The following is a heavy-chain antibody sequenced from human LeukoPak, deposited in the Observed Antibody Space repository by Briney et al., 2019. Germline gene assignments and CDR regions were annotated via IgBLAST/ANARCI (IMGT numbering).Heavy chain of an antibody. J-gene: IGHJ4*02. Sequence: GGSLRLSCAASGFTFSSYGMHWVRQAPGKGLEWVAFIRYDGSNKYFADSVKGRITISRDNARKSLYLQMNSLRAEDTAVYYCARGSRNSGSTHDFDYWGQGTLVTVSS. CDR1: GFTFSSYG. CDR2: IRYDGSNK. CDR3: ARGSRNSGSTHDFDY. V-gene: IGHV3-30*02. D-gene: IGHD3-10*01.